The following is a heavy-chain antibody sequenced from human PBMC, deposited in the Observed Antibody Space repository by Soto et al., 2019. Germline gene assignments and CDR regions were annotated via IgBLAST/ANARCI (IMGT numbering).Heavy chain of an antibody. D-gene: IGHD6-6*01. CDR3: ARILPYSSSATWGFDP. CDR1: GGTFSSFA. CDR2: IIPIFGTA. V-gene: IGHV1-69*13. J-gene: IGHJ5*02. Sequence: SVKVSCKASGGTFSSFAISWVRQAPGQGLEWMGGIIPIFGTANYAQKFQGRVTITADESTSTAYMEPSSLRSEDTAVYYCARILPYSSSATWGFDPWGQGTLVTVSS.